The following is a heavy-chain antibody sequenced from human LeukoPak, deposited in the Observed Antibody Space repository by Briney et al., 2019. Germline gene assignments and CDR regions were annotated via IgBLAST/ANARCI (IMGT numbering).Heavy chain of an antibody. V-gene: IGHV3-7*01. CDR1: GFTFSDYW. CDR3: ARDQVGGHYQF. Sequence: HTGGSLRLSCAASGFTFSDYWMTWVRQAPGKGPEWVANIREDGRKAYYVDSVRGRFTISRDNVKNSLYLQMGYLRTEDTAIYYCARDQVGGHYQFWGQGALVAVSS. D-gene: IGHD2-21*02. CDR2: IREDGRKA. J-gene: IGHJ4*02.